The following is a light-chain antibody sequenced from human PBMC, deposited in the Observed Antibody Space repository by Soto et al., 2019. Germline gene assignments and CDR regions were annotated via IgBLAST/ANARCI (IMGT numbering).Light chain of an antibody. Sequence: EIVMTQSPATLSVSPGERATLSCRASQSVSSNFAWYQQKPCQAPRLLIYGASTRATGTPARFSGSVSGTEFTLTISTLQSEDFAVYYCQQYKNWPLTFGGGTKVEIK. CDR2: GAS. CDR1: QSVSSN. J-gene: IGKJ4*01. CDR3: QQYKNWPLT. V-gene: IGKV3-15*01.